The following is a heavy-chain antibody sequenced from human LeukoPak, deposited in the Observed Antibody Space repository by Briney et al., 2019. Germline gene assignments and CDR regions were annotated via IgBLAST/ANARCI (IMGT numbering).Heavy chain of an antibody. D-gene: IGHD5-24*01. CDR3: AREMATTTNWFDP. CDR2: IYYSGST. V-gene: IGHV4-39*07. CDR1: GGSISSSSYY. J-gene: IGHJ5*02. Sequence: SETLSLTCTVSGGSISSSSYYWGWIRQPPGKGLEWIGSIYYSGSTYYNPSLKSRVTISVDTSKNQFSLQLNSVTPEDTAVYYCAREMATTTNWFDPWGQGTLVTVSS.